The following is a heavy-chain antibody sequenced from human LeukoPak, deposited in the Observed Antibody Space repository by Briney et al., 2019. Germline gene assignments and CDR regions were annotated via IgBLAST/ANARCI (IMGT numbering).Heavy chain of an antibody. V-gene: IGHV4-4*07. CDR1: GGSISSYY. CDR3: ARSGYRYGADALDI. Sequence: SETLSLTCTVSGGSISSYYWSWIRQPAGTALEWIGRIYTSGTITYNPSLKSRVTMSVDTSKKQFSLKLSSVTAADTAVYYCARSGYRYGADALDIWGQGTMVTVSS. D-gene: IGHD5-18*01. CDR2: IYTSGTI. J-gene: IGHJ3*02.